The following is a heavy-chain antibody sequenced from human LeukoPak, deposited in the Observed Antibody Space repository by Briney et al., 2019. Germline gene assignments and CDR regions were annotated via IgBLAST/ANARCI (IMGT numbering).Heavy chain of an antibody. D-gene: IGHD3-9*01. CDR1: GGSISSYY. V-gene: IGHV4-4*07. Sequence: PSGTLSLTCTVSGGSISSYYWSWIRQPAGKGLEWIGRIYTSGSTNYNPSLKSRVTMSVDTSKNQFSLKLSSVTAADTAVYYCAREKTAVDGPNWFDPWGQGTLVTVSS. CDR2: IYTSGST. CDR3: AREKTAVDGPNWFDP. J-gene: IGHJ5*02.